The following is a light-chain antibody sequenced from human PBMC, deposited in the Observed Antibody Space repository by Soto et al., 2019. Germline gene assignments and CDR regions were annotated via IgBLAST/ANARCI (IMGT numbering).Light chain of an antibody. CDR1: SSNIGAGYD. J-gene: IGLJ1*01. Sequence: QAVVTQPPSVSGAPGQRVTISCTGSSSNIGAGYDVHWYQQLPGTAPKLLIYGNSNRPSGVPDRFAGSKSGTSASLDITGLQAEDDAYYYCQCYDSCLSGFYVFGTGTKVTVL. CDR3: QCYDSCLSGFYV. CDR2: GNS. V-gene: IGLV1-40*01.